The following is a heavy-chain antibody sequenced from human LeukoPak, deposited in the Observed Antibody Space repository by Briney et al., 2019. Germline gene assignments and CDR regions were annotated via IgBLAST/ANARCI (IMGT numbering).Heavy chain of an antibody. CDR1: GFTVSSNY. D-gene: IGHD6-13*01. CDR2: IYSGGST. Sequence: PGGSLRLSCAASGFTVSSNYMSWVRQAPGKGLEWVSVIYSGGSTYYADSVKGRFTISRDNSKKTLYLQMNSLRAGDTAVYYCARDQGYSSSWANFDYWGQGTLVTVSS. J-gene: IGHJ4*02. CDR3: ARDQGYSSSWANFDY. V-gene: IGHV3-53*01.